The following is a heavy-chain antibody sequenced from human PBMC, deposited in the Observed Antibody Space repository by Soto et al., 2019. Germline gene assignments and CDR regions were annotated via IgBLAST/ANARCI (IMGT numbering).Heavy chain of an antibody. CDR3: VRLYTSGWYFDY. CDR2: ITKSSSPI. CDR1: GFTFSSYS. J-gene: IGHJ4*02. Sequence: TGGSLRLSCAASGFTFSSYSMNWVRQAPGKGLEWVSYITKSSSPIYYTDSVKGRFIVSRDNAKNSLYLQMNSLRDEDTAVYYCVRLYTSGWYFDYWGQGTLVTVSS. V-gene: IGHV3-48*02. D-gene: IGHD6-19*01.